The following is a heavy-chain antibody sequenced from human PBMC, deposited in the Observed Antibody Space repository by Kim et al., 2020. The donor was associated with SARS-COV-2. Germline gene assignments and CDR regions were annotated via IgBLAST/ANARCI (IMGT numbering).Heavy chain of an antibody. CDR2: MHREGRMT. CDR1: GCTLRNYV. D-gene: IGHD3-22*01. Sequence: GGSLRLSFAASGCTLRNYVRNWVRQTPGEGLGCFALMHREGRMTEYVDPVNGRFTIYRDHAKNTLYLHKNSLRPEDTAEYYCARAGDYDRSGAYGFFHHWDKSALVTASS. J-gene: IGHJ1*01. CDR3: ARAGDYDRSGAYGFFHH. V-gene: IGHV3-74*03.